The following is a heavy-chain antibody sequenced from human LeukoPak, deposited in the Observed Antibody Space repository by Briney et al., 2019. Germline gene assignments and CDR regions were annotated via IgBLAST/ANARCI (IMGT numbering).Heavy chain of an antibody. D-gene: IGHD1-1*01. V-gene: IGHV1-18*01. CDR1: GYTFTSYG. Sequence: ASVKVSCKASGYTFTSYGISWVRQAPAQGLEWMGWISAYNGNTNYAQKLQGRVTMTTDTSTSTAYMELRSLRSDDTAVYYCARDLTPRFGNDFLPYYYYYYGMDVWGQGTTVTVSS. CDR2: ISAYNGNT. J-gene: IGHJ6*02. CDR3: ARDLTPRFGNDFLPYYYYYYGMDV.